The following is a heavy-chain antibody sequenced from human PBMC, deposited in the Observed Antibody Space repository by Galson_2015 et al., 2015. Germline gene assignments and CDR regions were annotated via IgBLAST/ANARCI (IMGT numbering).Heavy chain of an antibody. CDR3: ALLGDFWSGYYTPDY. CDR1: GFTIRSSA. Sequence: SLRLSCAASGFTIRSSAMSWVRQAPGKGLEWVSGFGGSGGSTYYADSVKGRFTISRDTSKNILYLQMNSLRAEDTAVYYCALLGDFWSGYYTPDYWGQGTLVTVSS. V-gene: IGHV3-23*01. D-gene: IGHD3-3*01. CDR2: FGGSGGST. J-gene: IGHJ4*02.